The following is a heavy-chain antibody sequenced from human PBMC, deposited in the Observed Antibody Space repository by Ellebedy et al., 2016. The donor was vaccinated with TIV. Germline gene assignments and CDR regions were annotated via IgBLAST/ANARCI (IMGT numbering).Heavy chain of an antibody. V-gene: IGHV3-66*01. CDR1: GFTVTSNY. Sequence: GGSLRLSCSVSGFTVTSNYMSWVRQAPGKGLEWVSLISVDGTTYYADSVKGRFSISRNISKNTLFLQMNSVRAEDTALYYCASETFNDVDLEIWGVLDIWGRGTMVTVSS. D-gene: IGHD1-1*01. J-gene: IGHJ3*02. CDR2: ISVDGTT. CDR3: ASETFNDVDLEIWGVLDI.